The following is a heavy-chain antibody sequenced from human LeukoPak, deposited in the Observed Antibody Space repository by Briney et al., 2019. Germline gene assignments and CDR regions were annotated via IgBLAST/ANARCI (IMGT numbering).Heavy chain of an antibody. V-gene: IGHV3-23*01. CDR1: GFTFSSYA. D-gene: IGHD1-26*01. J-gene: IGHJ4*02. Sequence: GGSLRLSCAASGFTFSSYAMSWVRQAPGKGLEWVSAISGSGGSTYYADSVKGRFTISRDNAKNSLYLQMNSLRAEDTAVYYCAREREWELPYFDYWGQGTLVTVSS. CDR2: ISGSGGST. CDR3: AREREWELPYFDY.